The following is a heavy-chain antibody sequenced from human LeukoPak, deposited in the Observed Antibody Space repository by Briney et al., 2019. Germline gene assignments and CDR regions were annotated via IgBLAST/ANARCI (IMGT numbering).Heavy chain of an antibody. V-gene: IGHV4-59*08. CDR1: GGSISSYY. CDR3: ARQPGAIDY. CDR2: IYYSGST. J-gene: IGHJ4*02. Sequence: SETLSLTGTVSGGSISSYYWSWIRQPPGKGLEWIGYIYYSGSTNYNPSLKSRVTISVDTSKNQFSLRLSSVTAADTAVYYCARQPGAIDYWGQGILVTVSS.